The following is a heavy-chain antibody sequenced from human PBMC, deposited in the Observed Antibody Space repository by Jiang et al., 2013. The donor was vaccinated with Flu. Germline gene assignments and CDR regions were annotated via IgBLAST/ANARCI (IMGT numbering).Heavy chain of an antibody. CDR2: IDPSDSYT. V-gene: IGHV5-10-1*03. Sequence: EVQLVESGAEVKKPGESLRISCKGSGYSFTSYWISWVRQMPGKGLEWMGRIDPSDSYTNYSPSFQGHVTISADKSISTAYLQWSSLKASDTAMYYCAMSTYSGSYTRVYWGQGTLGPPSPQ. D-gene: IGHD1-26*01. J-gene: IGHJ4*02. CDR3: AMSTYSGSYTRVY. CDR1: GYSFTSYW.